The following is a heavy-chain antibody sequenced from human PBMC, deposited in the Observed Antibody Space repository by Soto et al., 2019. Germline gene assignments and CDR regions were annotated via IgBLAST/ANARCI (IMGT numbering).Heavy chain of an antibody. CDR1: GFSFSSYW. D-gene: IGHD3-10*01. Sequence: EVQLVESGGGLVRPGGSLRLSCAASGFSFSSYWMHWVRQVPGKGLVWVARMNEDGGTTDYADSVKGRFTISRDNATNTLYLQMNSLRVEDTAVYYCASDLSGRADVWGQGPTVTFSS. J-gene: IGHJ6*02. CDR3: ASDLSGRADV. V-gene: IGHV3-74*02. CDR2: MNEDGGTT.